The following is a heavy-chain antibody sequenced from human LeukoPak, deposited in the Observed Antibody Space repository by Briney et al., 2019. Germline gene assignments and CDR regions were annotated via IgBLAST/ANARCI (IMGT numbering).Heavy chain of an antibody. D-gene: IGHD5-18*01. V-gene: IGHV3-20*04. CDR1: GFTFSDYY. Sequence: GGSLRLSCAASGFTFSDYYMSWIRQAPGKGLEWVSGINWNGGTTGYVDSVKGRFTISRDNAKNSLYLQMNSLRAEDTALYYCTKSSPLWPPDYFDYWGQGTLVTVSS. CDR3: TKSSPLWPPDYFDY. J-gene: IGHJ4*02. CDR2: INWNGGTT.